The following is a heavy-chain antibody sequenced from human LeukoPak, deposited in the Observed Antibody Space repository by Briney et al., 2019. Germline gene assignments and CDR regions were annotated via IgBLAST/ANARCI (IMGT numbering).Heavy chain of an antibody. D-gene: IGHD4-17*01. Sequence: PGGSLRLSCAASGFTFSSYGMHWVRQAPGKGLEWVAVISYDGRQNYYADSVKGRFTISRDNSKNTLYLQMNSLRAEDTAVYYCAARPTGDYPYFDYWGQGALVTVAS. CDR3: AARPTGDYPYFDY. CDR1: GFTFSSYG. J-gene: IGHJ4*02. CDR2: ISYDGRQN. V-gene: IGHV3-30*03.